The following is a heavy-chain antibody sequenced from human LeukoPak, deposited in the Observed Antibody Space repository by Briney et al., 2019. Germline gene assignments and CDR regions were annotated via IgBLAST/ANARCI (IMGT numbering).Heavy chain of an antibody. D-gene: IGHD6-19*01. J-gene: IGHJ4*02. CDR2: IIPILGIA. CDR1: GYTFTSYG. CDR3: ARDGEYSSGWYDY. Sequence: ASVKVSCKASGYTFTSYGISWVRQAPGQGLEWMGRIIPILGIANYAQKFQGRVTITADKSTSTAYMELSSLRSEDTAVYYCARDGEYSSGWYDYWGQGTLVTVSS. V-gene: IGHV1-69*04.